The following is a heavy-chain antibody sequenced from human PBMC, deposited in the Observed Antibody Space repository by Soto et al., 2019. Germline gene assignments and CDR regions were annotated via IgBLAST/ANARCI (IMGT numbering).Heavy chain of an antibody. J-gene: IGHJ4*02. V-gene: IGHV1-2*06. Sequence: ASVKVSCKASGYTFTDYYMHWVRQAPGKGLEWMGQIKSNSGDTKYAQNFQGRITMTRDTSISTAYMEVHRLTSDDTAVYYCARVGIHNCNYFDYWGQGTLVTVSS. D-gene: IGHD1-20*01. CDR1: GYTFTDYY. CDR3: ARVGIHNCNYFDY. CDR2: IKSNSGDT.